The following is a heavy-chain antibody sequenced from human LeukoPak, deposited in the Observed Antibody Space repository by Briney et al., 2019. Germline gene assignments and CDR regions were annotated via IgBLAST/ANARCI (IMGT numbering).Heavy chain of an antibody. V-gene: IGHV3-74*01. Sequence: GGSLRLSCVVSGFTFTNYWMQWVRQVPGKGLVWVARMNSDGTSIIHADSVKGRFTISRDNAENTLYLQMNSLRPEDTALYYCARSQSGVFVVWGQGTMVMVFS. CDR1: GFTFTNYW. J-gene: IGHJ3*01. CDR2: MNSDGTSI. D-gene: IGHD2-15*01. CDR3: ARSQSGVFVV.